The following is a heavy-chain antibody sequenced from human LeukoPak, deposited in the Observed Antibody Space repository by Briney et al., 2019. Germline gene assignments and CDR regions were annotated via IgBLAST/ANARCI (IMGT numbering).Heavy chain of an antibody. CDR2: ISPSGGIT. CDR3: AKGYGWEASYYYYYMDV. J-gene: IGHJ6*03. Sequence: GGSLRLSCAASGFTFSSHGMNWVRQAPGKGLEWVSGISPSGGITYYTDSVKGRFTISRDNSKNTVSLQMNSLRAEDTAVYYCAKGYGWEASYYYYYMDVWGKGTTVTISS. CDR1: GFTFSSHG. D-gene: IGHD1-26*01. V-gene: IGHV3-23*01.